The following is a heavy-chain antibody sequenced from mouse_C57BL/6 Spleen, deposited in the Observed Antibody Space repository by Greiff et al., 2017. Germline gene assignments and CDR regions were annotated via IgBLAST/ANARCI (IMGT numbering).Heavy chain of an antibody. D-gene: IGHD1-1*02. CDR2: IDPEDGDT. CDR3: TAPGDGSYCYFGY. J-gene: IGHJ2*01. Sequence: VQLQQSGAELVRPGASVKLSCTASGFNIKDYYMHWVKQRPEQGLEGIGRIDPEDGDTEYAPKFQGKATMTADTSSNTAYLQLSSLTSEDSSVSYCTAPGDGSYCYFGYWGQGTTLTVSS. V-gene: IGHV14-1*01. CDR1: GFNIKDYY.